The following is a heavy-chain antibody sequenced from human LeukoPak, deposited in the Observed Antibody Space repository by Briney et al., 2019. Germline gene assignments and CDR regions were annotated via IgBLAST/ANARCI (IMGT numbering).Heavy chain of an antibody. D-gene: IGHD6-25*01. CDR2: IRYDGSNK. CDR3: AKDQRHAFDI. V-gene: IGHV3-30*02. Sequence: GGSLRLSCAASGFTFTSYDMHWVRQAPGKGLEWVAFIRYDGSNKYYADSVKGRFTISRDNSKNTLYLQMNSLRAEDTAVYYCAKDQRHAFDIWGQGTMVTVSS. J-gene: IGHJ3*02. CDR1: GFTFTSYD.